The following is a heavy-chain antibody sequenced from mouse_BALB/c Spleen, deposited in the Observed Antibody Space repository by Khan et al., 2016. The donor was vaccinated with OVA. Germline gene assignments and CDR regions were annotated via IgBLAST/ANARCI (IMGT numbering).Heavy chain of an antibody. V-gene: IGHV1-63*02. CDR2: IYPGNGNT. CDR3: ARPYYYGGNYATMDD. J-gene: IGHJ4*01. CDR1: GYTFTNYW. D-gene: IGHD1-1*01. Sequence: QVQLKESGAELVRPGTSVKMSCKAAGYTFTNYWIGWINQRPGHGLEWIGDIYPGNGNTNYNEKFKGKATLTADTSSSTAYLQLSSLTSEDSAIYYYARPYYYGGNYATMDDWGQGTSVTVSS.